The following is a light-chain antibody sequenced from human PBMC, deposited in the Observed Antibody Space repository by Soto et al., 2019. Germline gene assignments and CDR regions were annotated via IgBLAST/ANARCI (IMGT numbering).Light chain of an antibody. CDR2: AAS. CDR3: QQSYSTPRMT. Sequence: DIQMTQSPSSLSASVGDRVTITCRASQSISSYLNWYQQKPGKAPTLLIYAASSLQSGVPSRFSGSGSGTDFTLPISSLQPEDFATYYCQQSYSTPRMTFGQGTKVEIK. J-gene: IGKJ1*01. CDR1: QSISSY. V-gene: IGKV1-39*01.